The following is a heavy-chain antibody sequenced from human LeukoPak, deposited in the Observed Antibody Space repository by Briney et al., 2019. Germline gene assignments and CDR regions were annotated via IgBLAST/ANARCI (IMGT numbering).Heavy chain of an antibody. D-gene: IGHD1-1*01. CDR1: EFTFTSYE. J-gene: IGHJ4*02. V-gene: IGHV3-21*05. CDR2: ISGSSGYT. Sequence: GGSLRLSCAASEFTFTSYELNWVRQAPGKGLEWVSYISGSSGYTKYADSVKGRFTISRDNAKNSLYLQVNSLRAEDTAVYYCARGTGTTAYFDYWGQGTLVTVSS. CDR3: ARGTGTTAYFDY.